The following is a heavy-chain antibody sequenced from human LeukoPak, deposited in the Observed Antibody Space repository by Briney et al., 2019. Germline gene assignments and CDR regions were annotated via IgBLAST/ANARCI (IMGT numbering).Heavy chain of an antibody. CDR2: IYSGGST. D-gene: IGHD2-15*01. Sequence: GGSLRLSCAASGFTVSSNYMSWVRQAPGKGLEWVSVIYSGGSTYYADSVKGRFTISRDNSKNTLYLQMNSLRAEDTAVYYCARGLYCSGGSCSYYFDYWGQGTLVTVSS. CDR3: ARGLYCSGGSCSYYFDY. V-gene: IGHV3-53*01. CDR1: GFTVSSNY. J-gene: IGHJ4*02.